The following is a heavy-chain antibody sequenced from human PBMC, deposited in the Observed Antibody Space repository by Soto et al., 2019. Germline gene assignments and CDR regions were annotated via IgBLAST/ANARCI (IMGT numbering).Heavy chain of an antibody. D-gene: IGHD3-22*01. J-gene: IGHJ4*02. CDR2: ISYDGSNK. CDR3: AGGDYYDSSGYYRY. Sequence: QVQLVESGGGVVQPGRSLRLSCAASGFSFSTYAMDWVRQAPGKGLEWVAQISYDGSNKYYADSVKGRFTISRDNSKNTLYLQMNSLRPEDTAVYHWAGGDYYDSSGYYRYWGQGTLVSVSS. V-gene: IGHV3-30*03. CDR1: GFSFSTYA.